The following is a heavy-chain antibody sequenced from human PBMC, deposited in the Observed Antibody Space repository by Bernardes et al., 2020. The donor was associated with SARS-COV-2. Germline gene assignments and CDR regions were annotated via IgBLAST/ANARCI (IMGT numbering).Heavy chain of an antibody. Sequence: GESLRLSYEATGITFSDFYMSWIRQAPGKGLEWVSYISSSGRNTNYADSVKGRFTIFRDNAKNSVYLQMNSLRAEDTAVYYCASRRSWGQGTLFTVSS. CDR1: GITFSDFY. V-gene: IGHV3-11*06. CDR2: ISSSGRNT. J-gene: IGHJ4*02. CDR3: ASRRS.